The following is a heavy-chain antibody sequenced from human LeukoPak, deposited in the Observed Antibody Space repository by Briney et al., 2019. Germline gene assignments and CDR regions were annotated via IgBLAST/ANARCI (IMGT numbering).Heavy chain of an antibody. J-gene: IGHJ4*02. CDR1: GGSFGGSY. Sequence: SETLSLTCAVYGGSFGGSYWSWIRQPPGKGLQWIGEINHGGTTNYNPFLKSRVTMSVDTSKNQLSLRLSSVTAADTALYFCARGGWFEPFDCWGQGTLVTVSS. CDR3: ARGGWFEPFDC. V-gene: IGHV4-34*01. D-gene: IGHD3-10*01. CDR2: INHGGTT.